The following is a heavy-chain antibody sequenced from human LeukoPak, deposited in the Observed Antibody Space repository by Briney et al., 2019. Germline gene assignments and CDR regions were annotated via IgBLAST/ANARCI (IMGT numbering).Heavy chain of an antibody. D-gene: IGHD3-3*01. V-gene: IGHV3-7*01. Sequence: PGGSLRLSCAASGFTFSSYWMTWVRQAPGKGLEWVGDIKQDGSEKLYVKSVRGRFTISRDNAKMSLFLQMNSLRAEDTAVYYCARDNGVVHGVYYMDVWGKGTTGTVS. CDR3: ARDNGVVHGVYYMDV. CDR1: GFTFSSYW. J-gene: IGHJ6*03. CDR2: IKQDGSEK.